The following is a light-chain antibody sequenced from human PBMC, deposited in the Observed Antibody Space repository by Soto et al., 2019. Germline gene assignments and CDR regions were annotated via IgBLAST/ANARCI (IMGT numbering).Light chain of an antibody. V-gene: IGKV1-5*01. Sequence: DIQMTQSPSTLSASVGDRVTITCRASQSISSWLAWYQQKPGKAPKLLIYDASSLESGGPSRFSGSGSGTEFTLTIRSLQPDDFATYYCQHYNSYPWKFGQGTK. J-gene: IGKJ1*01. CDR2: DAS. CDR1: QSISSW. CDR3: QHYNSYPWK.